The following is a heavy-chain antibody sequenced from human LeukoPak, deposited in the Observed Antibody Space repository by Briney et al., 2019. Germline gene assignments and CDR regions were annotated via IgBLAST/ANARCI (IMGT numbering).Heavy chain of an antibody. Sequence: GGSLRLSCAASGFTFSSYSMNWVRQAPGKGLEWVPYISSSSSTIYYVDSVKGRFTISRDNAKNSLYLQMNSLRDEDTAVYYCARSDGDGYNPIDDWGQGTLVTVSS. J-gene: IGHJ4*02. D-gene: IGHD5-24*01. CDR1: GFTFSSYS. CDR2: ISSSSSTI. V-gene: IGHV3-48*02. CDR3: ARSDGDGYNPIDD.